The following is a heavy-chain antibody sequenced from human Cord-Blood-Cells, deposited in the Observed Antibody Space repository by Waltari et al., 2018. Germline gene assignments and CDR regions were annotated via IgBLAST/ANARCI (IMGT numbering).Heavy chain of an antibody. CDR3: ARLLKRGNAFDI. D-gene: IGHD2-8*02. V-gene: IGHV1-2*02. CDR2: INPNRGGT. CDR1: GYTFTGYY. Sequence: QVQLVQSGAEVKKPGASVKVSCKASGYTFTGYYMHWVRQAPGQGLEWMGWINPNRGGTNYAQKFQGRVTMTRDTSISTAYMELSRLRSDDTAVYYCARLLKRGNAFDIWGQGTMVTVSS. J-gene: IGHJ3*02.